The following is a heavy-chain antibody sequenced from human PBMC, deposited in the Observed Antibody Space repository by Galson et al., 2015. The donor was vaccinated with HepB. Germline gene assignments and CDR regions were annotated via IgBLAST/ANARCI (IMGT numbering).Heavy chain of an antibody. CDR1: GYTFTNYA. J-gene: IGHJ4*02. Sequence: SVKVSCKASGYTFTNYAMHWVRQAPGQRLEWMGWINAGNGNTKYSQKFQGRVTIARDTSASTAYMELSSLRSDDTAVYYRARARYSNSPPDLWGQGSLVTVSS. CDR2: INAGNGNT. CDR3: ARARYSNSPPDL. D-gene: IGHD5-12*01. V-gene: IGHV1-3*01.